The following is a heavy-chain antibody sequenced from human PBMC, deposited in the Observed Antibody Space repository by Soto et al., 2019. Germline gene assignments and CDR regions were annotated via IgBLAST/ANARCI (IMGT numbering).Heavy chain of an antibody. CDR2: TYYRSKWYN. CDR3: ARGAYNGNWS. V-gene: IGHV6-1*01. Sequence: QVQLQQSGPGLVKPSQTLSLTCAISGDSVSSNSAAWHWIRQSPSRGLEWLGRTYYRSKWYNDYAVSVTGRITISPDTSNSQFSLQLNPVTPEDTAVYYCARGAYNGNWSWGPGTLVTVSS. J-gene: IGHJ4*02. CDR1: GDSVSSNSAA. D-gene: IGHD6-13*01.